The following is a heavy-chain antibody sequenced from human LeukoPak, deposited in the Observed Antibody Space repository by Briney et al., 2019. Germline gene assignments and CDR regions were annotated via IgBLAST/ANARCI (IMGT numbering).Heavy chain of an antibody. CDR2: IKQDGSKT. CDR1: GFTFSSYS. Sequence: GGSLRLSCAASGFTFSSYSMNWVRQAPGKGLEWLATIKQDGSKTYYVDSVKGRFTISRDNAKKSLYLQMNSLRAEDTAVYYCARDPEGPITPENWGQGTLVTVSS. J-gene: IGHJ4*02. V-gene: IGHV3-7*01. CDR3: ARDPEGPITPEN.